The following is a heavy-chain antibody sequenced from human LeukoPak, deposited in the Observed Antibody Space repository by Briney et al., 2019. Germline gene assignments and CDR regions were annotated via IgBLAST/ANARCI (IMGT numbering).Heavy chain of an antibody. CDR1: GGTFSSYA. D-gene: IGHD4-17*01. Sequence: GSSVTVSCKASGGTFSSYAISWVRQAPGQGLEWMGGIIPIFGTANYAQKFQGRVTITVDESTSTAYMELSSLRSEDTAVYYCASGIYGDYYYGMDVWGQGTTVTVSS. V-gene: IGHV1-69*01. CDR2: IIPIFGTA. J-gene: IGHJ6*02. CDR3: ASGIYGDYYYGMDV.